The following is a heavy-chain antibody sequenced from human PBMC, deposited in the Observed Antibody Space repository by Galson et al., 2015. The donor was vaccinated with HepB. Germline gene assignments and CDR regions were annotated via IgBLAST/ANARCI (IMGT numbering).Heavy chain of an antibody. D-gene: IGHD6-19*01. Sequence: SVKVSCKASGGTFSSYTISWVRQAPGQGLEWMGRIIPILGIANYAQKFQGRVTITADKSTSTAYMELSSLRSEDTAVYYCASGSGQPRYAFDIWGQGTMVTVSS. J-gene: IGHJ3*02. CDR1: GGTFSSYT. CDR3: ASGSGQPRYAFDI. V-gene: IGHV1-69*02. CDR2: IIPILGIA.